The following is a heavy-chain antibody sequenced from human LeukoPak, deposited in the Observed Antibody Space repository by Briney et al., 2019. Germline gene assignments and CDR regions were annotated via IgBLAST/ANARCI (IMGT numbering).Heavy chain of an antibody. CDR1: GFTISNNY. J-gene: IGHJ6*03. CDR3: ARGVAGVYFYYYMDV. Sequence: PGGSLRLSCAASGFTISNNYMSWVRQAPGKGLEWVSVIYSGGSTYYADSVKGRFTISRDNSKNTLYLQMNSLRAEDTAVYYCARGVAGVYFYYYMDVWGKGTTVTVSS. V-gene: IGHV3-53*01. D-gene: IGHD1-14*01. CDR2: IYSGGST.